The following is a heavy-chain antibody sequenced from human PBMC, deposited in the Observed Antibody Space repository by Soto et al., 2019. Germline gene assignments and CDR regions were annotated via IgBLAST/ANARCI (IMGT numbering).Heavy chain of an antibody. J-gene: IGHJ2*01. Sequence: SETLSLTCSVSGGSITSSYWSWIRQPPGKGLEWIGFIHYSGSTNYNPSLKSRVTILVDTSKNQFSLKLNAVTAADTAVYYCARTVPGTDWYFDLWGRGTLVTVSS. D-gene: IGHD6-19*01. CDR3: ARTVPGTDWYFDL. V-gene: IGHV4-59*01. CDR2: IHYSGST. CDR1: GGSITSSY.